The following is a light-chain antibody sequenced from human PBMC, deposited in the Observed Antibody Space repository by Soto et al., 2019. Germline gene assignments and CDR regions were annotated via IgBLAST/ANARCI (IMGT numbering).Light chain of an antibody. J-gene: IGLJ1*01. V-gene: IGLV2-14*01. Sequence: QSVLTQPASVSGSPGQSVAISCTGTSSDVAAYNFVSWYQQHPGKAPKLMVFDVSNRPSGVSNRFSGSKSDNTASLTISGLQAEDEADYYCRSYTSGGNYVFGTGTKLTVL. CDR1: SSDVAAYNF. CDR2: DVS. CDR3: RSYTSGGNYV.